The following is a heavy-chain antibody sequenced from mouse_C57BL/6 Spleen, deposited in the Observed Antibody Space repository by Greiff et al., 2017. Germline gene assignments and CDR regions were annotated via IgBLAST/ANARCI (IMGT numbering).Heavy chain of an antibody. CDR1: GYSITSDY. CDR2: ISYSGST. CDR3: AMTNDGYCPPYAIDY. Sequence: EVQLQQSGPGLAKPSQTLSLTCSVTGYSITSDYWNWIRKFPGNKLEYMGYISYSGSTYYNPSLNSRLSLTRDTSKNQYYLQVNSVTTEDTATYYCAMTNDGYCPPYAIDYWGQGTSVTVSS. V-gene: IGHV3-8*01. D-gene: IGHD2-3*01. J-gene: IGHJ4*01.